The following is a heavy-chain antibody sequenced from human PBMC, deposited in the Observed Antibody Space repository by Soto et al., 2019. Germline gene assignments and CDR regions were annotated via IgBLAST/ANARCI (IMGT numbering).Heavy chain of an antibody. CDR2: IKFDGSEK. V-gene: IGHV3-7*03. Sequence: GGTLRLSCSASGVDYSVYWMSWVRQAPGQGPEWVANIKFDGSEKQYVDSVKGRFTISRDNARNSVFLQMNSLRAVDTAVYYCVKDGGYCSSATCYSPRNHYFDAWGQGTLVTASS. CDR1: GVDYSVYW. D-gene: IGHD2-2*01. J-gene: IGHJ5*02. CDR3: VKDGGYCSSATCYSPRNHYFDA.